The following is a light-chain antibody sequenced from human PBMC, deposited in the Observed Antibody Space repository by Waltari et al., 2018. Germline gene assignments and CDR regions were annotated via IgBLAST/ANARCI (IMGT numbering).Light chain of an antibody. CDR2: QDT. CDR3: QALGTGAWV. J-gene: IGLJ3*02. V-gene: IGLV3-1*01. CDR1: ILGNKY. Sequence: SYELTQPPSVSVSPGQTASITCSGDILGNKYASWYQQKPGQSPLLVIYQDTKRPSGIPERFSGSKSGNAATLTISGTQAIDEADYYCQALGTGAWVFGGGTKLTVL.